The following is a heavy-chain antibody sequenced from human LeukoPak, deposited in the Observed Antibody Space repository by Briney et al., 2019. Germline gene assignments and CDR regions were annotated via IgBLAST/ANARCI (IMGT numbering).Heavy chain of an antibody. D-gene: IGHD3-22*01. Sequence: GGSLRLSCAASGFTFSSYSMNWVRQAPGKGLEWVSHITASGTAMFYADSVKGRFTISRDNAKNSLYLQMNSLRDEDTAVYYCARFGGDYYDSSGYYYDTFDYWGQGTLVTVSS. CDR1: GFTFSSYS. V-gene: IGHV3-48*02. CDR3: ARFGGDYYDSSGYYYDTFDY. J-gene: IGHJ4*02. CDR2: ITASGTAM.